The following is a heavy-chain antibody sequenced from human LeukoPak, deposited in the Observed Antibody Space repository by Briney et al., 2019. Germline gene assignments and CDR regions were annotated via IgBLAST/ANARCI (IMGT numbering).Heavy chain of an antibody. J-gene: IGHJ5*02. Sequence: ASVKDSCKASGYIFTNYGISWVRQAPGQGLEWMGWISAYKGNTKYAQKFQGRVTLATDTSTNTAYMELRSLRSDDTAVYYCARDPGSFLSSSGWLNWFDPWGQGTLVTVSS. D-gene: IGHD6-19*01. CDR2: ISAYKGNT. V-gene: IGHV1-18*01. CDR3: ARDPGSFLSSSGWLNWFDP. CDR1: GYIFTNYG.